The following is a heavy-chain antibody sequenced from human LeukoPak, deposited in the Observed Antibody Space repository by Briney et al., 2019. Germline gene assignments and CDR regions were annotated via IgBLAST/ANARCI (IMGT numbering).Heavy chain of an antibody. D-gene: IGHD1-26*01. J-gene: IGHJ4*02. CDR2: IRYDGSNK. V-gene: IGHV3-30*02. CDR1: GFTFSSYG. CDR3: AIIPIVGANPFDY. Sequence: PGGSLRLSCAASGFTFSSYGMHWVRQAPGKGLEWVAFIRYDGSNKYYADSVRGRFTISRDNSKNTLYLQMNSLRAEDTAVYYCAIIPIVGANPFDYWGQGTLVTVSS.